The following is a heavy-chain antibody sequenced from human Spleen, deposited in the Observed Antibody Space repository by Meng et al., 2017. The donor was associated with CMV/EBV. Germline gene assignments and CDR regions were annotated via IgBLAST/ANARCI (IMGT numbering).Heavy chain of an antibody. CDR2: IYYSAAT. V-gene: IGHV4-39*07. Sequence: CPFSGGSISSVSCYCGWILRPPGKGLEWFASIYYSAATYYNPSLKSRVTISVDTSKNHFSLKLSSVTAADTAVYYCSRSSRSGFDPWGQGTLVTVSS. D-gene: IGHD2-15*01. J-gene: IGHJ5*02. CDR1: GGSISSVSCY. CDR3: SRSSRSGFDP.